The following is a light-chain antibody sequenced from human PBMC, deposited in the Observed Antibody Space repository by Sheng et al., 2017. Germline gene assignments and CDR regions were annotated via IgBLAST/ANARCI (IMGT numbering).Light chain of an antibody. CDR2: GAS. Sequence: EIVLTQSPGTLSSSPGERATLSCRASQSVSDNYLAWYQQKPGQAPRLLIYGASSRATGIPDRFSGSGSGTDFTLTISRLEPEDFAVYYCQQYVSSPLTFGQGTKVEIK. V-gene: IGKV3-20*01. CDR1: QSVSDNY. J-gene: IGKJ1*01. CDR3: QQYVSSPLT.